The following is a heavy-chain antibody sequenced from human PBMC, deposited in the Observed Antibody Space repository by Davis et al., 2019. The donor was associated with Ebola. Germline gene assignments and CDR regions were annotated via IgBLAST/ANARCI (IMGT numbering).Heavy chain of an antibody. J-gene: IGHJ4*02. V-gene: IGHV4-4*07. Sequence: PSETLSLTCTVSGVSISNYYWDWIRQPAGKGLEWIGRFYTSGSTNYNPSLKSRVTISVDTSKNQFSLKLSSVTAADTAVYYCARGDFWSGYFDYWGQGTLVAVSS. CDR2: FYTSGST. CDR3: ARGDFWSGYFDY. CDR1: GVSISNYY. D-gene: IGHD3-3*01.